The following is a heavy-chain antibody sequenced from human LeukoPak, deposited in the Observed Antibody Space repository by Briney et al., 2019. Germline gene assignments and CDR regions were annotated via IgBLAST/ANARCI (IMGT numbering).Heavy chain of an antibody. CDR3: ARGGSPPEALGDTFDV. CDR1: GFTVSSDY. J-gene: IGHJ3*01. Sequence: GGSLRLSCAASGFTVSSDYMSWVRQPPGKGLEWVSVIYSGGSTNYADSVKGRFTISRDNSKNTLHLQMNSLRVEDTAVYYCARGGSPPEALGDTFDVWGHGALVTVSS. CDR2: IYSGGST. D-gene: IGHD1-26*01. V-gene: IGHV3-53*01.